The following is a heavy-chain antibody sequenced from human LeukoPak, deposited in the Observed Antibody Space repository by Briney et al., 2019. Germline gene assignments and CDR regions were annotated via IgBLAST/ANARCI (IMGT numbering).Heavy chain of an antibody. CDR3: AKIGRAAAGSYYYYYMDV. V-gene: IGHV3-30*02. D-gene: IGHD6-13*01. J-gene: IGHJ6*03. CDR2: IRYDGSNK. Sequence: GGSLRLSCAASGFTFSSYGMHWVRQAPGKGLEWVAFIRYDGSNKYYADSVKGRFTISRDNSKNTLYLQMNSLRAEDTAVYYCAKIGRAAAGSYYYYYMDVWGKGTTVTISS. CDR1: GFTFSSYG.